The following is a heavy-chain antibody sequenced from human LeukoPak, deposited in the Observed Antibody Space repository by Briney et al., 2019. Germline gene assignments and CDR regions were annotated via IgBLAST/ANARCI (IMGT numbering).Heavy chain of an antibody. CDR3: ARRCLGELSLLGAPFDY. CDR1: GGSISSSNW. V-gene: IGHV4-4*02. CDR2: IYHSGST. Sequence: PSETLSLTCAVSGGSISSSNWWSWVRQPPGKGLEWIGEIYHSGSTNYNPSLKSRVTISVDKSKNQFSLKLSSVTAADTAVYYCARRCLGELSLLGAPFDYWGQGTLVTVSS. D-gene: IGHD3-16*02. J-gene: IGHJ4*02.